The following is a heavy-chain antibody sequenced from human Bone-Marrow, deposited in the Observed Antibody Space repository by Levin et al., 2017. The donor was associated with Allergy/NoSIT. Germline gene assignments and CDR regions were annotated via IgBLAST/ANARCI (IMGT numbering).Heavy chain of an antibody. J-gene: IGHJ6*01. Sequence: GESLKISCAASGFTFDTYTLHWVRQAPGNGLEWVAVVSSDENNKYYGDSVKGRFTVSRDNSENTLYLQMNSLRPEDTAVYYCARDFSMVRGGVSAWFFYGMDVWGQGTTVTVSS. CDR1: GFTFDTYT. D-gene: IGHD3-10*01. CDR3: ARDFSMVRGGVSAWFFYGMDV. V-gene: IGHV3-30*04. CDR2: VSSDENNK.